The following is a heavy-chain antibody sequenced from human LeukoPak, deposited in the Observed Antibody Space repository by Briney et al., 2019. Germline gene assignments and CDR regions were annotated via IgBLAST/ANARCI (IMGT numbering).Heavy chain of an antibody. CDR1: GDFITAYY. CDR3: ASNTGTVFDY. D-gene: IGHD7-27*01. CDR2: VYYSGST. Sequence: SETLSLTCTVSGDFITAYYWSWVRQPPGKGLEWIGYVYYSGSTDYNPSLRSRVTISLEMSKHQFSLNLTSVTAADTAVYYCASNTGTVFDYWGQGALVTVSS. V-gene: IGHV4-59*01. J-gene: IGHJ4*02.